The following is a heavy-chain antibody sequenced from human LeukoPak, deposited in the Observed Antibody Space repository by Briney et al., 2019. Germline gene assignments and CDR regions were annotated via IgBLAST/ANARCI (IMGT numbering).Heavy chain of an antibody. J-gene: IGHJ4*02. CDR3: AKDSSFGDYRAYIDY. CDR2: ISYDGSKK. D-gene: IGHD4-11*01. CDR1: GFSFSNCG. V-gene: IGHV3-30*18. Sequence: GGSLRLSCAASGFSFSNCGMHWVRRAPGKGLEWVAVISYDGSKKYYADSVKGRFTISRDNSKNTVYLQMNGLRAEDTAMFYCAKDSSFGDYRAYIDYWGQGTLVTVSS.